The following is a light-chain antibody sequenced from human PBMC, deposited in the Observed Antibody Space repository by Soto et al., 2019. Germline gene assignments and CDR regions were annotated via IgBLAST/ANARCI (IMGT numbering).Light chain of an antibody. V-gene: IGLV2-14*01. CDR2: EVS. CDR1: SSDVGGYNY. J-gene: IGLJ3*02. CDR3: SSYTSSSTLGV. Sequence: QSVLTQPASVSGSPGQSITISCTGTSSDVGGYNYVSWYQQHPGKAPKLMIYEVSNRPSGVSNRFSGSKSDNTASLTISGLQAEDEADYYCSSYTSSSTLGVFGGGTKLTV.